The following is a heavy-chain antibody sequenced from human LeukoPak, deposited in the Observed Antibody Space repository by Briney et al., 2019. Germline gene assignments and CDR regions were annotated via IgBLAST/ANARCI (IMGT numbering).Heavy chain of an antibody. CDR2: ISSSSSYI. CDR1: GFTFSSYS. D-gene: IGHD5-18*01. CDR3: ARGGGLRRYSYGYNYRY. Sequence: KPGGSLRLSCAASGFTFSSYSMNWVRQAPGKGLEWVSSISSSSSYIYYADSVKGRFTISRDNAKNSLYLQMNSLRAEDTAVYYCARGGGLRRYSYGYNYRYWGQGTLVTVSS. V-gene: IGHV3-21*01. J-gene: IGHJ4*02.